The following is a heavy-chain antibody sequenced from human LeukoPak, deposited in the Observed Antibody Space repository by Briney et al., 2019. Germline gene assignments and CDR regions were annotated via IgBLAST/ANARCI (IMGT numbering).Heavy chain of an antibody. V-gene: IGHV4-61*02. Sequence: SETLSLTCTVSGGSISSGSYYWSWIRQPAGKGLEWIGRIYTSGSTNYNPSLKSRVTISVDTSKNQFSLKLSSVTAADTAVYYCARGYCSGGSCYSYYYYSYMDVWGKGTTVTVSS. CDR1: GGSISSGSYY. J-gene: IGHJ6*03. D-gene: IGHD2-15*01. CDR3: ARGYCSGGSCYSYYYYSYMDV. CDR2: IYTSGST.